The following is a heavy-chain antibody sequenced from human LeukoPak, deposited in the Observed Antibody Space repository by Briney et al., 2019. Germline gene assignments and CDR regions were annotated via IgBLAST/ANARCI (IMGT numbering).Heavy chain of an antibody. J-gene: IGHJ4*02. Sequence: GGSLRLSCAASGFTFSGSAMHWVRQASGKGLEWVRRIRSKANSYATAYAASVKGRFTISRDDSKNTAYLQMNSLKTEDTAVYYCITTGIAAAGVDYWGQGTLVTVSS. CDR3: ITTGIAAAGVDY. D-gene: IGHD6-13*01. V-gene: IGHV3-73*01. CDR2: IRSKANSYAT. CDR1: GFTFSGSA.